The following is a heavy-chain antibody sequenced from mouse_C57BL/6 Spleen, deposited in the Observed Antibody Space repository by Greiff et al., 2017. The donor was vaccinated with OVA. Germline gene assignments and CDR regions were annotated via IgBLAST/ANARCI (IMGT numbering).Heavy chain of an antibody. D-gene: IGHD1-1*01. V-gene: IGHV1-62-3*01. CDR2: IDPNSGGT. Sequence: QVQLQQPGAELVKPGASVKLSCKASGYTFTSYWMHWVQQSPGRGLEWIGRIDPNSGGTKYNEKFKSKATLTVDKPSSTAYMQLSSLTSEDSAVYYGARRDEYDSSRGFDYWGQGTLVTVSA. CDR1: GYTFTSYW. J-gene: IGHJ3*01. CDR3: ARRDEYDSSRGFDY.